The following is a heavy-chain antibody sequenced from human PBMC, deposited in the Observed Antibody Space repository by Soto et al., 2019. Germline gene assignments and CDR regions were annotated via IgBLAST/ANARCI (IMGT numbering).Heavy chain of an antibody. CDR2: INPIGGST. V-gene: IGHV1-46*01. J-gene: IGHJ4*02. D-gene: IGHD2-21*01. CDR1: GYTFTSYY. Sequence: ASVKVSCKASGYTFTSYYMHWVRQAPGQGLEWMGIINPIGGSTSYAQKFQGRVTMTRDTSTSTVYMELSSLRSEGTAVYYCVRYSVGVGGLQFFDYWGQGTLVTVSS. CDR3: VRYSVGVGGLQFFDY.